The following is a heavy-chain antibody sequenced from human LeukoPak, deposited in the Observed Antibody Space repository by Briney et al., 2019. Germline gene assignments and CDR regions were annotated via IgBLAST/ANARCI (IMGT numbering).Heavy chain of an antibody. V-gene: IGHV5-51*01. CDR1: GYTFTNYW. CDR3: ARALAMAGTWAFDF. J-gene: IGHJ4*02. CDR2: IYLDDSDT. Sequence: GESLKISCKGSGYTFTNYWIGWVRQMPGKGLEWMGIIYLDDSDTRYNPSFQGQVTISADKSISTAYLQWRSLKASDTAIYYCARALAMAGTWAFDFWGLGTLVTVSS. D-gene: IGHD6-19*01.